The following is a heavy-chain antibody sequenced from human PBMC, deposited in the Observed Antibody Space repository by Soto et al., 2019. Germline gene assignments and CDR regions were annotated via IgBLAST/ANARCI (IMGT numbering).Heavy chain of an antibody. CDR3: ARTDYYYLDY. Sequence: ASVKVSCKASGYTFTSYAMHWVRQAPGQRLEWMGWINVGNGNTKYSQKFQGRVTITRDTSASTAYMELSSLRSEDTAVYYCARTDYYYLDYWGQGTLVTVSS. J-gene: IGHJ4*02. D-gene: IGHD3-10*01. CDR2: INVGNGNT. CDR1: GYTFTSYA. V-gene: IGHV1-3*01.